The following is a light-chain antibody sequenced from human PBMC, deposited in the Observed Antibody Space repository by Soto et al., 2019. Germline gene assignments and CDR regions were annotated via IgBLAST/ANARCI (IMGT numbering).Light chain of an antibody. Sequence: DIPMTQSPSSLSASVGDRVTITCRASQGISSFLAWFQQKPGKAPKSLIYDASTLQSGVSSSFSGSGSDTHITLTISSLQPEDFATDYCQQYPSYPASVGQGTKVEIK. CDR2: DAS. CDR3: QQYPSYPAS. J-gene: IGKJ1*01. V-gene: IGKV1-16*01. CDR1: QGISSF.